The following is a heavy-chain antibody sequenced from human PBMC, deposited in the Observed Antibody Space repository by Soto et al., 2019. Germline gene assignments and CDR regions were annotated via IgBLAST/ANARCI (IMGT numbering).Heavy chain of an antibody. Sequence: GESLKISCKGSGYSFTSYWISWVRQMPGKGLEWMGRIDPSDSYTNYSPSFQGRVTISADKSISTAYLQWSSLKASDTAMYYCARPISYSYGDYYYGMDVWGQGTAVTVSS. D-gene: IGHD5-18*01. CDR3: ARPISYSYGDYYYGMDV. V-gene: IGHV5-10-1*01. CDR2: IDPSDSYT. J-gene: IGHJ6*02. CDR1: GYSFTSYW.